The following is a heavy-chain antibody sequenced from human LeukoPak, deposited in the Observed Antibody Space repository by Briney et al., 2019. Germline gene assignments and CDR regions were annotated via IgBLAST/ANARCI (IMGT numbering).Heavy chain of an antibody. Sequence: AGGYLRLSCVGSGFIASSNYMTWVRQAPGKGLERISLIYSGGSTYYADSVMGRFTISGDNSKTTLFLQMNSLKAEDTAVYYCATGGRSGVALEQWGQGTLVTVSS. J-gene: IGHJ4*02. CDR3: ATGGRSGVALEQ. CDR2: IYSGGST. D-gene: IGHD1/OR15-1a*01. V-gene: IGHV3-53*01. CDR1: GFIASSNY.